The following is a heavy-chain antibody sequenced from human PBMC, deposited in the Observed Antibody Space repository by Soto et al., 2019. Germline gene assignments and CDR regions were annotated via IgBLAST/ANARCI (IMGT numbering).Heavy chain of an antibody. V-gene: IGHV3-23*01. D-gene: IGHD3-16*02. J-gene: IGHJ4*02. Sequence: GGSLRLSCAASGFTFSSYAMSWVRQAPGKGLEWVSAISGSGGSTYYADSVKGRFTISRDNSKNTLYLQMNSLRAEDTAVYYCAKSPLRAPFGGVIGKLDYWGQGTLVTVSS. CDR2: ISGSGGST. CDR3: AKSPLRAPFGGVIGKLDY. CDR1: GFTFSSYA.